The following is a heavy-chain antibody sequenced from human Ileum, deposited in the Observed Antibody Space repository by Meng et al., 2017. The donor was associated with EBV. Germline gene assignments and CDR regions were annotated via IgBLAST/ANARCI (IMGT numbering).Heavy chain of an antibody. J-gene: IGHJ4*02. Sequence: GQLQDAGPGLGKPSETLSLTCAVSGGSISRSDWWSWVRQPPGKGLEWIGETSHSGSTNYSPSLKSRVTISLDKSKNQLSLKLNSVTAADTAVYYCASSDYYRSDYWGQGTLVTVSS. V-gene: IGHV4-4*02. CDR3: ASSDYYRSDY. CDR1: GGSISRSDW. D-gene: IGHD3-22*01. CDR2: TSHSGST.